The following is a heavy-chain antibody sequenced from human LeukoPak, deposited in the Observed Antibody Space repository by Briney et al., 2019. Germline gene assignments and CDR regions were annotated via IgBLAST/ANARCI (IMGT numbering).Heavy chain of an antibody. D-gene: IGHD5-24*01. CDR1: GFPFSSYW. CDR2: IEQDGSKK. J-gene: IGHJ4*02. V-gene: IGHV3-7*04. Sequence: GGSLRLSCVASGFPFSSYWMTWVRQAPGKGLEWVANIEQDGSKKSYVDSVKGRFTISRDNAKNSLYLQMNSLRAEDTAIYYCTRVGYIDEGIDYWGQGTLVTVSS. CDR3: TRVGYIDEGIDY.